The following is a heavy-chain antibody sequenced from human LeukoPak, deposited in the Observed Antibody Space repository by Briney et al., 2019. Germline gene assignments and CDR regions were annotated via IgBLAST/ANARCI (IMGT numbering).Heavy chain of an antibody. D-gene: IGHD4-17*01. CDR3: ARDRAGSYGDRTFDY. Sequence: GGSLRLSCAASGFTFSSYSMNWVRQAPGKGLXXXXXISSSSSYIYYADSVKGRFTISRDNAKNSLYLQMNSLRAEDTAVYYCARDRAGSYGDRTFDYWGQGTLVTVSS. CDR1: GFTFSSYS. J-gene: IGHJ4*02. V-gene: IGHV3-21*01. CDR2: ISSSSSYI.